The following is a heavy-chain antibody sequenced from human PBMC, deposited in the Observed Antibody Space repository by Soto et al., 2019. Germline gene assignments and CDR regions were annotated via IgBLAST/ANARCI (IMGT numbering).Heavy chain of an antibody. CDR2: IYHSGTT. D-gene: IGHD1-26*01. V-gene: IGHV4-30-4*01. CDR3: ARAPFSGSSPYDY. CDR1: GGSMTGGDYH. J-gene: IGHJ4*01. Sequence: QVQMQESSPGLVKSSQTLSLTSTVSGGSMTGGDYHWSWIRQPPGKRLEWIGYIYHSGTTNYNLSLRGRGTISIDTSKNQFSLKLTSVTAADTAVYYCARAPFSGSSPYDYWGHGTLVTVSS.